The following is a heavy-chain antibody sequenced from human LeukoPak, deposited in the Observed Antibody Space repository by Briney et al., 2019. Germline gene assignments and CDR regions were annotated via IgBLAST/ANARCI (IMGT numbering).Heavy chain of an antibody. CDR2: ISSSGST. V-gene: IGHV4-61*02. CDR3: ARHKGVKGIAAADN. CDR1: GDSISSGDYY. D-gene: IGHD6-13*01. J-gene: IGHJ4*02. Sequence: PSQTLSLTCTVSGDSISSGDYYWSWIRQPAGKGLEWIGRISSSGSTNYNPSLKSRVTISVDTSKNQFSLKLSSVTAADTAVYYCARHKGVKGIAAADNWGQGTLVTVSS.